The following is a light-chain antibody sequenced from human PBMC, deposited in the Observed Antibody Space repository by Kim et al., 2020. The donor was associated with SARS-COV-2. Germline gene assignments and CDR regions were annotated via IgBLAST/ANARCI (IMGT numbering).Light chain of an antibody. CDR2: DAS. Sequence: DIQMTQSPSSLSASVGDRVTITCQASQDISNYLNWYQQKPGKAPKLLIYDASNLETGVSSRFSGSGSGTDFTFTISSLQPEDIATYYCQQYDNLPWTFGQGTKVDIK. V-gene: IGKV1-33*01. CDR1: QDISNY. J-gene: IGKJ1*01. CDR3: QQYDNLPWT.